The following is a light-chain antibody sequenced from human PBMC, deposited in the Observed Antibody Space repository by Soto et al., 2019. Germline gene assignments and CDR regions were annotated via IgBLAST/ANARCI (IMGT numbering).Light chain of an antibody. Sequence: EILLTQSPATLSVSPGERATLSCRSSQSVNRNLGWYQQKPGQAPSLLIFAASTRAPAIPARFSGSGSGTEFTLTISGLQSDDFAVYYCKQYNSWTSITFGQGTQLEVK. V-gene: IGKV3-15*01. J-gene: IGKJ5*01. CDR3: KQYNSWTSIT. CDR1: QSVNRN. CDR2: AAS.